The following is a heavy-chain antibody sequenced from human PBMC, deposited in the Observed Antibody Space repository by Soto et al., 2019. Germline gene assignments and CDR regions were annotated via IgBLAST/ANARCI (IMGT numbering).Heavy chain of an antibody. CDR3: ARVQGYYDSSDRYYFDY. V-gene: IGHV1-3*01. Sequence: GAAVKVSCKASGYTFTIYAMHCVLQSPVQRLEWMGCINAGNGNTKYSQKFQGRVTITRDTSASTAYMELSSLRSEDTAVYYCARVQGYYDSSDRYYFDYWGQGTLVTVSS. D-gene: IGHD3-22*01. J-gene: IGHJ4*02. CDR1: GYTFTIYA. CDR2: INAGNGNT.